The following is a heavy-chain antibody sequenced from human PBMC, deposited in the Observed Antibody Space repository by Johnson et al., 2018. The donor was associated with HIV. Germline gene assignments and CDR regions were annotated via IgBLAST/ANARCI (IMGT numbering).Heavy chain of an antibody. D-gene: IGHD6-19*01. CDR1: GFTFSSYW. CDR2: IYSDGTDT. CDR3: ARKQWLEIPSDAFDI. Sequence: VQLVESGGGVVQPGRSLRLSCAASGFTFSSYWMSWVRQAPGKGLVWVARIYSDGTDTAYADSVKGRFTISRDNAKRTLYLQMNSLRAEDTAVYYCARKQWLEIPSDAFDIWGQGTMVTVSS. J-gene: IGHJ3*02. V-gene: IGHV3-74*03.